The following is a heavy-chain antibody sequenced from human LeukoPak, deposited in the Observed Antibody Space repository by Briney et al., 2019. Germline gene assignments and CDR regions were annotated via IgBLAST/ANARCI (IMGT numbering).Heavy chain of an antibody. CDR2: INPNRGGT. J-gene: IGHJ3*02. D-gene: IGHD3-10*01. CDR3: ARVGGPLLWFGELKLDNAFDI. Sequence: GASVKVSCKASGYTFTGYYMHWVRQAPGQGLEWMGWINPNRGGTNYAQKFQGRVTMTRDTSSSTAYMELSRLRSDDTAVYYCARVGGPLLWFGELKLDNAFDIWGQGTMVTVSS. V-gene: IGHV1-2*02. CDR1: GYTFTGYY.